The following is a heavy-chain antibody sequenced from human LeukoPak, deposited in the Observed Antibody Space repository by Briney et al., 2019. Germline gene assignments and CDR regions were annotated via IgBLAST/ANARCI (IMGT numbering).Heavy chain of an antibody. Sequence: SETLSLTCTVSGGSISSYYWSWIRQPPGKGLEWIGYIYYSGSTNYNPSLKSRVTISVDTSKNQFSLKLSSVTAADTAVYYCARDEVRFPRVFQHWGQGTLATVSS. CDR3: ARDEVRFPRVFQH. V-gene: IGHV4-59*01. D-gene: IGHD3-10*01. J-gene: IGHJ1*01. CDR2: IYYSGST. CDR1: GGSISSYY.